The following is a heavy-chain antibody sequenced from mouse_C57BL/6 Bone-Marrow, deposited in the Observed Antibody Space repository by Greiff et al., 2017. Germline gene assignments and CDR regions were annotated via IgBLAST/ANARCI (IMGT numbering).Heavy chain of an antibody. CDR2: ISNLAYSI. CDR1: GFTFSDYG. V-gene: IGHV5-15*01. CDR3: ARQRNYYWYFDV. Sequence: EVQLVESGGGLVQPGGSLKLSCAASGFTFSDYGMAWVRQAPRKGPEWVAFISNLAYSIYYADTVTGRCTISRENAKNTLYLEMSSLRSEDTAMYYCARQRNYYWYFDVWGRGTTVTVSS. J-gene: IGHJ1*03.